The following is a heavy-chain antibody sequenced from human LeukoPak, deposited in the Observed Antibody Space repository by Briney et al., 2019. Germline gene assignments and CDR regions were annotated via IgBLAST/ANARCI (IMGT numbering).Heavy chain of an antibody. Sequence: SQTLSLTCTVSGGSISSGGYYWSWIRQPPGKGLEWIGYIYHSGSTYYNPSLKSRVTMSVDTSKNQFSLKLSSVTAADTAVYYCARGGDYYYDSSGYYSSPFDYWGQGTLVTVSS. V-gene: IGHV4-30-2*01. CDR2: IYHSGST. J-gene: IGHJ4*02. D-gene: IGHD3-22*01. CDR3: ARGGDYYYDSSGYYSSPFDY. CDR1: GGSISSGGYY.